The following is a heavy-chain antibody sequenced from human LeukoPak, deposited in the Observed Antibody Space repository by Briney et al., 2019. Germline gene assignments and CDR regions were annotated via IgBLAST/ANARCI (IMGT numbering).Heavy chain of an antibody. CDR3: ARRGASSGGLDY. Sequence: GGSLRLSCTTSGFTFGDYAMSWVRQAPGKGLEWVSYISSSTSTIYYADSVKGRFTISRDNAKNSLYLQMNSLRAEDTAVYYCARRGASSGGLDYWGQGALVTVSS. D-gene: IGHD6-19*01. V-gene: IGHV3-48*01. CDR1: GFTFGDYA. CDR2: ISSSTSTI. J-gene: IGHJ4*02.